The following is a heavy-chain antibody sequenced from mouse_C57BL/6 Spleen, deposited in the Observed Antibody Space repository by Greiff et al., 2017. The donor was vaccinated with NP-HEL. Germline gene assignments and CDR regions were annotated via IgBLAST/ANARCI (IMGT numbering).Heavy chain of an antibody. CDR2: IYPGDGDT. V-gene: IGHV1-80*01. Sequence: VQGVESGAELVKPGASVKISCKASGYAFSSYWMNWVKQRPGKGLEWIGQIYPGDGDTNYNGKFKGKATLTADKSSSTAYMQLSSLTSEDSAVYFCARGGGLRPPFDYWGQGTTLTVSS. CDR1: GYAFSSYW. D-gene: IGHD2-4*01. CDR3: ARGGGLRPPFDY. J-gene: IGHJ2*01.